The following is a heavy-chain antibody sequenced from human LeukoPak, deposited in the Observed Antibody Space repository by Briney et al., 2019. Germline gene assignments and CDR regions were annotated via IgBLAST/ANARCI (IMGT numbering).Heavy chain of an antibody. D-gene: IGHD5-24*01. J-gene: IGHJ4*02. CDR1: GGTFNSYA. V-gene: IGHV1-69*13. Sequence: ASVKVSCKASGGTFNSYAISWVRQAPGQGLEWMGGIIPIFGTANYAQKFQGRVTITADESTITAYMELSSLRSEDTAVYYCARGGGGYNYVYYFDYWGQGTLVTVSS. CDR3: ARGGGGYNYVYYFDY. CDR2: IIPIFGTA.